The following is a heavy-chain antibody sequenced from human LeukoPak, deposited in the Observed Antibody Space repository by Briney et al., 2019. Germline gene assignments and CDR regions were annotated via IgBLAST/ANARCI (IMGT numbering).Heavy chain of an antibody. CDR3: ARGLLSYSGYDFDAFDI. D-gene: IGHD5-12*01. CDR2: ISSSGSTI. CDR1: GFTFSTYE. J-gene: IGHJ3*02. Sequence: QPGGSLRLSCEASGFTFSTYEMNWVRQAPGKGLEWVSYISSSGSTIYYADSVKGRLTISRDNAKNSLYLQMNSLRAEDTAVYYCARGLLSYSGYDFDAFDIWGQGTMVTVSS. V-gene: IGHV3-48*03.